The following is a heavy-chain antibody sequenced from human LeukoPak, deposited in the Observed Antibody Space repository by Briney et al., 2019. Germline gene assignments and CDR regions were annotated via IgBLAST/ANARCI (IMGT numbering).Heavy chain of an antibody. J-gene: IGHJ4*02. Sequence: PSETLSLTCTVSGGSISSGSYYWSWIRQPAGKGLEWIGRIYTGGSTNYNPSLSSRVTISIDTAKNQFSLKLTSVTAADTAVYYCARRGRNSSGWQDYLWGQGTLVTVSS. V-gene: IGHV4-61*02. CDR2: IYTGGST. D-gene: IGHD6-25*01. CDR1: GGSISSGSYY. CDR3: ARRGRNSSGWQDYL.